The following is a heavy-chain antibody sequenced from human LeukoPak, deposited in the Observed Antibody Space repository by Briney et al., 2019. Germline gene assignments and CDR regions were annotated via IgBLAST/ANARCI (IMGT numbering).Heavy chain of an antibody. Sequence: GGSLRLSCAASGFTVSSNYMSWVRQAPGKGLEWVSVIYSGGSTYYADSVKGRFTISRDNSKNTLYLQMNSLRAEDTAAYYCARDVHEGYYYYYGMDVWGQGTTVTVSS. CDR3: ARDVHEGYYYYYGMDV. CDR1: GFTVSSNY. CDR2: IYSGGST. J-gene: IGHJ6*02. V-gene: IGHV3-66*01.